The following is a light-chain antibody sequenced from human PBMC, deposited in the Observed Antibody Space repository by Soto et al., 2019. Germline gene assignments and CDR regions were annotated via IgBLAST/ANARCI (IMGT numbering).Light chain of an antibody. CDR1: QNVSSNL. CDR3: QQYGNSPLT. J-gene: IGKJ4*01. CDR2: DAS. Sequence: EVVLTQSPGTLSLSPGERATLSCRASQNVSSNLLVWYQQHPGQAPRLLISDASNRATGVPDRFSGSGSGTDFTLTISRLEPEDFALYYCQQYGNSPLTFGGGTKVDIK. V-gene: IGKV3-20*01.